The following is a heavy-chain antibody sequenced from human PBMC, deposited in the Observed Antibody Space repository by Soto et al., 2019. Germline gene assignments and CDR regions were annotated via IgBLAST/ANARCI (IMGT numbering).Heavy chain of an antibody. CDR2: IYYSGST. Sequence: SETLSLTCTVSGGSVSSGSYYCSWILHPPGKGLEWIGYIYYSGSTNYNPSLKSRVTISVDTSNNQFSLKLSSVTAADTAVYYCARDRLLYSFAYWGQGTMVTVSS. J-gene: IGHJ4*02. CDR1: GGSVSSGSYY. D-gene: IGHD2-15*01. V-gene: IGHV4-61*01. CDR3: ARDRLLYSFAY.